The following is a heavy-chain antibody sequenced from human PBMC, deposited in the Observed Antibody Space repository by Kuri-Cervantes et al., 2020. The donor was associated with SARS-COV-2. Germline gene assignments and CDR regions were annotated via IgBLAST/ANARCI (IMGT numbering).Heavy chain of an antibody. D-gene: IGHD1-26*01. CDR1: GFTFSSYA. V-gene: IGHV3-21*01. J-gene: IGHJ3*02. CDR2: ISSSSSYI. Sequence: GESLKISCEAFGFTFSSYAMSWVRQAPGKGLEWVSSISSSSSYIYYADSVKGRFTISRDNAKNSLYLQMNSLRAEDTAVYYCARVVFRWELPGAFDIWGQGTMVTVSS. CDR3: ARVVFRWELPGAFDI.